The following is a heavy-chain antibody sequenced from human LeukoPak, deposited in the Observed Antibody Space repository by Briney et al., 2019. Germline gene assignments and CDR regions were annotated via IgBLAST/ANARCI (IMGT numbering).Heavy chain of an antibody. CDR3: ARGPIFYDYVWGSYRYNLFDP. D-gene: IGHD3-16*02. Sequence: SETLSLTCAVYGGSFSGYYWSWIRQPPGKGLEWIGEINHSGSTNYNPSLKSRVTISVDTSKNQFSLKLSSVTAADTAVYYCARGPIFYDYVWGSYRYNLFDPWGQGTLVTVSS. J-gene: IGHJ5*02. CDR2: INHSGST. CDR1: GGSFSGYY. V-gene: IGHV4-34*01.